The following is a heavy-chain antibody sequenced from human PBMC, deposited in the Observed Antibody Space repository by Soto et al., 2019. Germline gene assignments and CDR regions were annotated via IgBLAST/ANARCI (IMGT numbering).Heavy chain of an antibody. CDR1: GFSFSPYA. CDR3: ARGVRLHFDN. CDR2: ISGSGNKT. J-gene: IGHJ4*02. Sequence: EVQLLESGGSLLQPGGSLRLSCAASGFSFSPYAMSWVRQAPGKGLEWVSGISGSGNKTYYADSVKGRFTISRDNSKDTLYLQMNGLRAEDTALYYCARGVRLHFDNWGQGTLVTVSS. V-gene: IGHV3-23*01.